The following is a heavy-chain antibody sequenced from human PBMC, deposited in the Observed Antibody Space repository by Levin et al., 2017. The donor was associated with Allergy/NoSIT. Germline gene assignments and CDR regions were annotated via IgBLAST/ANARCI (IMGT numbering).Heavy chain of an antibody. J-gene: IGHJ5*02. D-gene: IGHD3-10*01. V-gene: IGHV4-61*02. Sequence: RTSETLSLTCTVSGDSISSDTYYWSWIRQPAGKGLEWIGRIYTSGSTNYNPSLKSRLTMSVDTSKNQFSLKLTSVTAADTAVYYCALGYYGSGNYYPPFDPWGQGTLVTVSS. CDR3: ALGYYGSGNYYPPFDP. CDR1: GDSISSDTYY. CDR2: IYTSGST.